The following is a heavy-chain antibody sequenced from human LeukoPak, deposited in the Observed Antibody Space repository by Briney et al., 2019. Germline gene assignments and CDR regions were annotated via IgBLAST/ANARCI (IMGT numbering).Heavy chain of an antibody. D-gene: IGHD2-8*01. CDR3: ARLYIGLDY. Sequence: ASVKVSCKASGYTFTSYYIHWVRQAPGQGLEWMGLINPSGGSTNYAQKFQGRVTMTRNTSISTAYMELSSLRSEDTAVYYCARLYIGLDYWGQGTLVTVSS. CDR2: INPSGGST. J-gene: IGHJ4*02. V-gene: IGHV1-46*01. CDR1: GYTFTSYY.